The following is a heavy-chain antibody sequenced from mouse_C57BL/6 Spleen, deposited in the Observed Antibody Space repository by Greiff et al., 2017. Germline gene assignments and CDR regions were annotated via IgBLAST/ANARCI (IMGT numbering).Heavy chain of an antibody. D-gene: IGHD1-1*01. CDR3: ARLYYGSRYYAMDY. V-gene: IGHV1-80*01. J-gene: IGHJ4*01. Sequence: QVQLQQSGAELVKPGASVKISCKASGYAFSSYWMNWVKQRPGKGLEWIGQIYPGDGDTNYNGKVKGKATLTADKSSSAAYMQLSSLTSEDSAVYFCARLYYGSRYYAMDYWGQGTSVTVSS. CDR2: IYPGDGDT. CDR1: GYAFSSYW.